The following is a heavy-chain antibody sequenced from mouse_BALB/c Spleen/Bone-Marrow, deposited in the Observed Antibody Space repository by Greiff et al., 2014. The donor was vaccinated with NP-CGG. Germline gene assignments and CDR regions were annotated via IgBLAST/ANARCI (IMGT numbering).Heavy chain of an antibody. D-gene: IGHD2-4*01. Sequence: QVQLKESGAELVRPGTSVKVSCKASGYAFTNYLIEWVKQRPGQGLEWIGVTNPGSGGTNYNEKFKGKATLTADKSSSTAYMQLSSLTSDDSAVYFCARDGDYDEGYAMDYWGQGTSVTVSS. CDR3: ARDGDYDEGYAMDY. J-gene: IGHJ4*01. CDR1: GYAFTNYL. CDR2: TNPGSGGT. V-gene: IGHV1-54*01.